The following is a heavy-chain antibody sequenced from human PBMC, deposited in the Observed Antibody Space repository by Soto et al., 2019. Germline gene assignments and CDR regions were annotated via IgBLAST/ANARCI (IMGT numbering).Heavy chain of an antibody. J-gene: IGHJ6*02. Sequence: HPGGSLRLSCAASGFTFSSYGMHWVRQAPGKGLEWVAVIWYDGSNKYYADSVKGRFTISRDNSKNTLYLQMNSLRAEDTAVYYCAREDDYGDPSFSDYYYGMDVWGQGTTVTVSS. CDR1: GFTFSSYG. D-gene: IGHD4-17*01. V-gene: IGHV3-33*01. CDR2: IWYDGSNK. CDR3: AREDDYGDPSFSDYYYGMDV.